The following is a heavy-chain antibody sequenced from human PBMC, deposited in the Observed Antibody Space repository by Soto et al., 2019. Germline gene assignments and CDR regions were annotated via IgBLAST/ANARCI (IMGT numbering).Heavy chain of an antibody. J-gene: IGHJ6*02. D-gene: IGHD2-2*01. Sequence: LILSCASSGFTFSSYAMSLVRPAPGKGLEWVSAISGSGGSTYYADSVKGRFTISRDNSKNTLYLQMNSLRAEDTAVYYCATVPAAMGNYYYGMDVWGQGTTVTVS. CDR2: ISGSGGST. V-gene: IGHV3-23*01. CDR3: ATVPAAMGNYYYGMDV. CDR1: GFTFSSYA.